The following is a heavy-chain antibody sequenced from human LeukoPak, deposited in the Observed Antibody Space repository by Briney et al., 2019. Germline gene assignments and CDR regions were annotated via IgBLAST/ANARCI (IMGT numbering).Heavy chain of an antibody. CDR1: GGSISSYY. V-gene: IGHV4-59*08. J-gene: IGHJ3*02. CDR3: ARGEDYYDSSGYYYDAFDI. Sequence: SETLSLTCTVSGGSISSYYWSWIRQPPGKGLEWIGYIYYSGSTNYNPSLKSRVTISVDTSKNQFSLKLSSVTAADTAVYYCARGEDYYDSSGYYYDAFDIWGQGTMVTVSS. D-gene: IGHD3-22*01. CDR2: IYYSGST.